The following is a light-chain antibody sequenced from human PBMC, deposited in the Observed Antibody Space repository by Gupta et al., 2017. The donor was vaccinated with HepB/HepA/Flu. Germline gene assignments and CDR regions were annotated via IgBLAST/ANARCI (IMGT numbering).Light chain of an antibody. Sequence: VMTQSPDPLAVSLGERATINCKSSQSVLYSSNNKNYLAWYQQKPGQPPKLLIYWASTRESGVPDRFSGSGSGTDFTLTISSLQAEDVAVYYCQQYYSTPCSFGQGTKLEIK. V-gene: IGKV4-1*01. CDR3: QQYYSTPCS. CDR2: WAS. CDR1: QSVLYSSNNKNY. J-gene: IGKJ2*04.